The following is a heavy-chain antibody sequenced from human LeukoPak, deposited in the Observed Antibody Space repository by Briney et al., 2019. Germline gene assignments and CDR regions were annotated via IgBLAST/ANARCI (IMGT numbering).Heavy chain of an antibody. CDR1: GYTFTSYG. CDR3: ARQGYYDSSGYGSPNYYGMDV. CDR2: ISAYNGNT. J-gene: IGHJ6*02. D-gene: IGHD3-22*01. V-gene: IGHV1-18*01. Sequence: ASVKVSCKASGYTFTSYGISWVRQAPGQGLEWMGWISAYNGNTNYAQKLQGRVTMTTDTSTSTAYMELRSLRSDDTAVYYCARQGYYDSSGYGSPNYYGMDVWGQGTTVTVSS.